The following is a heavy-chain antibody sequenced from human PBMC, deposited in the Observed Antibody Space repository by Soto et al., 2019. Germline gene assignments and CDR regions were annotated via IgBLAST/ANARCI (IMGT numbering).Heavy chain of an antibody. CDR2: ISYDGSNK. J-gene: IGHJ4*02. V-gene: IGHV3-30*18. CDR1: GFTFSSYG. D-gene: IGHD2-2*01. CDR3: AKAGCSSTSCQSDYFDY. Sequence: GGSLRLSCAASGFTFSSYGMHWVRQAPGKGLEWVAVISYDGSNKYYADSVKGRFTISRDNSKNTRYLQMNSLRAEDTAVYYCAKAGCSSTSCQSDYFDYWGQGTLVTVSS.